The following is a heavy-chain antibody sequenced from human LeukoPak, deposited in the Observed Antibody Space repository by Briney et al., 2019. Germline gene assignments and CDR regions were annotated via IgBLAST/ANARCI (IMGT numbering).Heavy chain of an antibody. Sequence: GGSLRLSCAASGFNFNDSGLYWVRQASGKGLEWVGRIRTKGKGYATVYTASVKGRFTISRDDSKNTAYLQMHRLKTEDTARYYCLDGFDYWGQGTLVTVSP. D-gene: IGHD3-9*01. CDR2: IRTKGKGYAT. CDR3: LDGFDY. CDR1: GFNFNDSG. J-gene: IGHJ4*02. V-gene: IGHV3-73*01.